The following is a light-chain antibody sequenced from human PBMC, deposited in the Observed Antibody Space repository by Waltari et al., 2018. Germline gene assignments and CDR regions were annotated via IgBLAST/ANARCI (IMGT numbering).Light chain of an antibody. Sequence: EILMTQSPATLSVSPGERATLSCRDSQDISSDLAWYQQRPGQAPSDLAWYQQKPGQAPRLLIYGASTRATGIPARFSGSGSGTEFTLTISSLQSEDFAAYYCQQYNDWPYTFGQGTKLEVK. CDR2: GAS. CDR3: QQYNDWPYT. V-gene: IGKV3-15*01. J-gene: IGKJ2*01. CDR1: QDISSDLAWYQQRPGQAPSD.